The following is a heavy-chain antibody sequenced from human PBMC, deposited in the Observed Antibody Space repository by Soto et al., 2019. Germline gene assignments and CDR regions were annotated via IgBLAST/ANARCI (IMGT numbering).Heavy chain of an antibody. Sequence: QVQLVQSVAEVKKPGASVKVSCKASGYTFTSYDINWVRQATGQGLEWMGWMNPNSGDTGYAQKFQGRVTMTMNTPISTAYMELSSLRSEDTAVYYCARTTLSTLVTPRHFDYWGQGTLVTVSS. V-gene: IGHV1-8*01. J-gene: IGHJ4*02. D-gene: IGHD3-16*01. CDR1: GYTFTSYD. CDR3: ARTTLSTLVTPRHFDY. CDR2: MNPNSGDT.